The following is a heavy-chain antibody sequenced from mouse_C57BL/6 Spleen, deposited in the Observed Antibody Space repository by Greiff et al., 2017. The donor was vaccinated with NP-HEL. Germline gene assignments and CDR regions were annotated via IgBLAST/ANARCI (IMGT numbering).Heavy chain of an antibody. D-gene: IGHD6-1*01. CDR2: IHPNSGST. CDR3: ARRLAFYAMDY. J-gene: IGHJ4*01. Sequence: VQLQQPGAELVKPGASVKLSCKASGYTFTSYWMHWVKQRPGQGLEWIGMIHPNSGSTNYNAKFKSKATLTVDKSSSTAYMQLSSLTSEDSAVYYCARRLAFYAMDYWGQGTSVTVSS. V-gene: IGHV1-64*01. CDR1: GYTFTSYW.